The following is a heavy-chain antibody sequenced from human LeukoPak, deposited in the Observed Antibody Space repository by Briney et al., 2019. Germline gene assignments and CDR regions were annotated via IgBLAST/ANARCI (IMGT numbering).Heavy chain of an antibody. CDR2: IDPSDSYT. CDR1: GYSFTSYW. V-gene: IGHV5-10-1*01. J-gene: IGHJ5*02. Sequence: GESLKISCKGSGYSFTSYWISWVRQMPGKGLEWMGRIDPSDSYTNYSPSFQGHVTISADKSISTAYLQWSSLKASDTAMYYCARQLYSSSWSNWFDPWGQGTLATVSS. CDR3: ARQLYSSSWSNWFDP. D-gene: IGHD6-13*01.